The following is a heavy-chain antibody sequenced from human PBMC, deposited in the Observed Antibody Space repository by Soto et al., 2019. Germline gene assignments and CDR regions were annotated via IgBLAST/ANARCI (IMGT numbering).Heavy chain of an antibody. J-gene: IGHJ4*02. CDR2: ISSRGGSA. Sequence: GGSLRLSCAAAGFSFSRYAMSWGRQGPGKGVEWVSAISSRGGSADYADSVKGRFTISRDSSKNTLDLQMNSLRAEDRAVYYCAKGGYSIRWYTTLFAYWGQGTLLTVSS. CDR1: GFSFSRYA. CDR3: AKGGYSIRWYTTLFAY. D-gene: IGHD6-19*01. V-gene: IGHV3-23*01.